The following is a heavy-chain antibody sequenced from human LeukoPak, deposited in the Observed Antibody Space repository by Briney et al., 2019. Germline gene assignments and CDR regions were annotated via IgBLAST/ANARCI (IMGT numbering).Heavy chain of an antibody. V-gene: IGHV1-8*03. CDR2: MNPNSGNT. Sequence: GASVKVSCKASGYTFTSYDINWVRQATGQGLEWMGWMNPNSGNTGYAQKFQGRVTITRNTSISTAYMELSSLRSEDTAVYYCAGIPVFGVVLHQEPVWGKGTTVTVSS. CDR1: GYTFTSYD. CDR3: AGIPVFGVVLHQEPV. D-gene: IGHD3-3*01. J-gene: IGHJ6*04.